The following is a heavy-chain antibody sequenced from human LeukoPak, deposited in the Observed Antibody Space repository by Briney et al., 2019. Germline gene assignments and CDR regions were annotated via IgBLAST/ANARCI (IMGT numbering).Heavy chain of an antibody. Sequence: GGSLRLSCAASGFTFSDHYMDWVRQAPGKGLEWVGRTRNKANSYTTEYAASVKGRFTTSRDDSKNSLCLQMNSLKTEDTAVYYCARAAYGDYLFDYWGQGTLVTVPS. CDR2: TRNKANSYTT. V-gene: IGHV3-72*01. CDR3: ARAAYGDYLFDY. D-gene: IGHD4-17*01. CDR1: GFTFSDHY. J-gene: IGHJ4*02.